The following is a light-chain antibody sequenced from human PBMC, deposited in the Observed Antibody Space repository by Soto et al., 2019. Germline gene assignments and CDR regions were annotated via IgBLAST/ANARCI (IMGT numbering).Light chain of an antibody. CDR3: QSYDKNLKGGV. CDR2: GNN. Sequence: QSVLTQPPSVSGAPGQRVTISCTGSSSNIGAGYGVHWYQQAPVAVPKLITYGNNNRPSGVPDRISGSKSGTSGTLAITGRQADDEADYYCQSYDKNLKGGVFGGGTKVTVL. V-gene: IGLV1-40*01. J-gene: IGLJ3*02. CDR1: SSNIGAGYG.